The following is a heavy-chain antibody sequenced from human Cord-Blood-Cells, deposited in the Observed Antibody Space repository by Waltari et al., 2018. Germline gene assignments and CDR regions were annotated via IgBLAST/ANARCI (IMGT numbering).Heavy chain of an antibody. Sequence: QVQLQESGPGLVKPSETLSLTCTVSGYSISSGYYWGWIRQLPGKGLEWIGSIYHSGSTYYNPSLKSRVTISVDTSKNQFSLKLSSVTAADTAVYYCARQRGSSSYYYYGMDVWGQGTTVTVSS. CDR2: IYHSGST. CDR1: GYSISSGYY. CDR3: ARQRGSSSYYYYGMDV. V-gene: IGHV4-38-2*02. J-gene: IGHJ6*02. D-gene: IGHD6-6*01.